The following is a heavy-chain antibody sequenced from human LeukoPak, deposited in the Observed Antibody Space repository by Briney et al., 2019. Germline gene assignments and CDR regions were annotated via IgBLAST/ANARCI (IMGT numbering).Heavy chain of an antibody. CDR2: IYYSGST. D-gene: IGHD3-10*01. J-gene: IGHJ4*02. CDR1: GGSIRSYY. CDR3: ARGRRYYGSGSYSDY. Sequence: SETLSLTCTVSGGSIRSYYWSWIRQPPGKGLEWIGYIYYSGSTNYNPSLKSRVTISVDTSKNQFSLKLSSVTAADTAVYYCARGRRYYGSGSYSDYWGQGTLVTVSS. V-gene: IGHV4-59*12.